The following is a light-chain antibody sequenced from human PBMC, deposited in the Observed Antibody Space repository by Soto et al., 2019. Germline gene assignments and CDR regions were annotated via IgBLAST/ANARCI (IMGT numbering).Light chain of an antibody. CDR1: QGISHW. CDR3: QQAHTFPFT. V-gene: IGKV1-12*01. J-gene: IGKJ3*01. CDR2: ASS. Sequence: DIQMTQSPSSVSASVGDRVTITCRASQGISHWLAWYQQQPGKAPKLLIYASSTLLSGVPSRFSGSGSGTYFTLTIDSLQPEDFATYYCQQAHTFPFTFGPGTKVDIK.